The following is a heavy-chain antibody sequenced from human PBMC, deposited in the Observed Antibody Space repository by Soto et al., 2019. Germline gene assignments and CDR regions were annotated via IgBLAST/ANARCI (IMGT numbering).Heavy chain of an antibody. CDR1: TGSSDSFY. J-gene: IGHJ4*02. D-gene: IGHD5-12*01. V-gene: IGHV4-59*01. CDR2: FFYTGST. CDR3: ARSRDGYNLNPIDQ. Sequence: QVQLQVSGPGLVKPSATLSLSCTVSTGSSDSFYWSWIRQPPGKGLEWIGYFFYTGSTNHNPSLKGRVTISLDMASSQFSLSRTSVTAADTAMYYCARSRDGYNLNPIDQWGQGLLVTVSS.